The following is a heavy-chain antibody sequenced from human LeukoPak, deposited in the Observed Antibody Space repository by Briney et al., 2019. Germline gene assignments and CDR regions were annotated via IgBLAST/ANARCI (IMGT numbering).Heavy chain of an antibody. CDR3: VRDGEVIIKPAASFPHDAFDI. Sequence: ASVKVSCKASGYTFTSYYMHWVRQAPGQGLEWMGIINPSGGRINYAPKFQGRVTMTRDTATSTVYMELSSLRSEDTAVYYCVRDGEVIIKPAASFPHDAFDIWGQGTMVIVSS. D-gene: IGHD3-10*01. J-gene: IGHJ3*02. V-gene: IGHV1-46*01. CDR1: GYTFTSYY. CDR2: INPSGGRI.